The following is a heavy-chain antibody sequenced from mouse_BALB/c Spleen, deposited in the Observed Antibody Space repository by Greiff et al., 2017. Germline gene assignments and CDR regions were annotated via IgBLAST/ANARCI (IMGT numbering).Heavy chain of an antibody. D-gene: IGHD4-1*01. CDR1: GYTFTDYN. CDR2: INPNNGGT. CDR3: ARSGLGRRYFDY. J-gene: IGHJ2*01. V-gene: IGHV1-18*01. Sequence: EVQVVESGPELVKPGASVKIPCKASGYTFTDYNMDWVKQSHGKSLEWIGDINPNNGGTIYNQKFKGKATLTVDKSSSTAYMELRSLTSEDTAVYYCARSGLGRRYFDYWGQGTTLTVSS.